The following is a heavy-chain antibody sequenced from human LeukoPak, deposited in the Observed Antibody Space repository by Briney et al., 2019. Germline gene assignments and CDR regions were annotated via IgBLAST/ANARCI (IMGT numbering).Heavy chain of an antibody. CDR2: ISGSGGST. CDR1: GFTFSSYA. Sequence: PGGSLRLSCAASGFTFSSYAMSWVRQAPGKGLEWVSAISGSGGSTYYADSVKGRFTISRDNSKNTLFLQMNSLRAEDTAVYYCAKDGIVGATNGDFFDCWGQGTLVTISS. D-gene: IGHD1-26*01. J-gene: IGHJ4*02. V-gene: IGHV3-23*01. CDR3: AKDGIVGATNGDFFDC.